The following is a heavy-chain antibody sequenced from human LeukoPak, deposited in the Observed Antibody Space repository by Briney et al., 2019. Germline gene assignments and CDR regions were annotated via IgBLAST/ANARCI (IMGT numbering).Heavy chain of an antibody. CDR2: IIPIFGTA. D-gene: IGHD3-16*01. CDR1: GGTFSSYA. CDR3: ARATWRGGEPFDY. J-gene: IGHJ4*02. V-gene: IGHV1-69*06. Sequence: GASVKVSCKASGGTFSSYAISWVRQAPGQGLEWMGGIIPIFGTANYAQKFQGRVTITADKSTSTAYMELSSLRSEDTAVYYCARATWRGGEPFDYWGQGTLVTVSS.